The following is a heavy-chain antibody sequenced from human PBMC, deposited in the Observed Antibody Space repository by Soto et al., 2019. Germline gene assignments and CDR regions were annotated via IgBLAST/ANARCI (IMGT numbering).Heavy chain of an antibody. Sequence: GGSLRLSCAASGFTFSSYSMNWVRQAPGKGLEWVSYISSSSSTIYYADSLKGRFTISRDNAKNSRYLQMNSLRAEDTAVYYCARDRGPLLLWFGELGTWGQGTLVTVSS. V-gene: IGHV3-48*01. CDR3: ARDRGPLLLWFGELGT. CDR1: GFTFSSYS. CDR2: ISSSSSTI. J-gene: IGHJ5*02. D-gene: IGHD3-10*01.